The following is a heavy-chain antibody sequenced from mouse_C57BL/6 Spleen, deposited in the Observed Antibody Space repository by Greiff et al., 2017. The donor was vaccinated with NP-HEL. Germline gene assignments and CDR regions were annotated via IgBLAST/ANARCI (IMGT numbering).Heavy chain of an antibody. Sequence: VQLQQPGAELVRPGSSVKLSCKASGYTFTSYWMHWVKQRPIQGLEWIGNIDPSDSETHYNQKFKDKATLTVDKSSSTAYMQLSSLTSEDSAVYYCALLRYYAMDYWGQGTSVTVSS. CDR1: GYTFTSYW. CDR3: ALLRYYAMDY. J-gene: IGHJ4*01. CDR2: IDPSDSET. V-gene: IGHV1-52*01. D-gene: IGHD1-1*01.